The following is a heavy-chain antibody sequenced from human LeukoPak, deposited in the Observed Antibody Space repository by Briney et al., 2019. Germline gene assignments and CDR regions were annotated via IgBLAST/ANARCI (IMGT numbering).Heavy chain of an antibody. CDR3: AREPPGTYYYYYGMDV. Sequence: ASVKVSCKASGSTFSSYAISWVRQAPGQGLEWMGGIIPIFGTANYAQKFQGRVTITADESTSTAYMELSSLRSEDTAVYYCAREPPGTYYYYYGMDVWGQGTTVTVSS. D-gene: IGHD3-10*01. CDR1: GSTFSSYA. J-gene: IGHJ6*02. CDR2: IIPIFGTA. V-gene: IGHV1-69*13.